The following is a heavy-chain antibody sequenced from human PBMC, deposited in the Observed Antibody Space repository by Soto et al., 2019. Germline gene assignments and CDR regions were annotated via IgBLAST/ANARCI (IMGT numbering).Heavy chain of an antibody. J-gene: IGHJ4*02. CDR2: ISSSGSSI. V-gene: IGHV3-48*03. CDR3: VRLRGLSGYSYGYLDY. Sequence: GGSLRLSCAASGFTFSSYEMNWVRQAPGKGLEWVSYISSSGSSIYYADSVKGRFTISRDNAKNSLYLQMNRLRAEDTAVYYCVRLRGLSGYSYGYLDYWGQGALVTVYS. CDR1: GFTFSSYE. D-gene: IGHD5-18*01.